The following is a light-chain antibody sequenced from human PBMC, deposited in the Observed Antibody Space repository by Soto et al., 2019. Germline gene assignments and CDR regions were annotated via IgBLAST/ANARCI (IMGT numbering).Light chain of an antibody. CDR3: NSQRSIGTRV. CDR2: DVS. J-gene: IGLJ2*01. Sequence: QSALTQPPSVSGSPGQSITISCTGTSTDVGGYKHVSWYQQHPGKAPKLMIYDVSNRPSGVSNRFSGSKSGYTASLTISGQQDEDEDDYCCNSQRSIGTRVFGTGTQLTVL. CDR1: STDVGGYKH. V-gene: IGLV2-14*01.